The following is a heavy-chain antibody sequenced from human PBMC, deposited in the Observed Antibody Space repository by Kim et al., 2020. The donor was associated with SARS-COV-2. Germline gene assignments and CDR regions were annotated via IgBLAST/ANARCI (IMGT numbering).Heavy chain of an antibody. Sequence: GGSLRLSCAASGFTFSSYGMHWVRQAPGKGLEWVAVIWYDGSNKYYADSVKGRFTISRDNSKNTRYLQMNSLRAEDTAVYYCARDGLWLFDYWGQGTLGTVSS. J-gene: IGHJ4*02. V-gene: IGHV3-33*01. CDR1: GFTFSSYG. CDR2: IWYDGSNK. D-gene: IGHD2-21*01. CDR3: ARDGLWLFDY.